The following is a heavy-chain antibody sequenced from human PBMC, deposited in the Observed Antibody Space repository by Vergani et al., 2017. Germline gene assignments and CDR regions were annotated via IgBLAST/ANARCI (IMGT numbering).Heavy chain of an antibody. D-gene: IGHD3-22*01. CDR1: GFTFSDYY. CDR2: ISSSSSYT. CDR3: AREVVSVHGAAGRGAFDI. J-gene: IGHJ3*02. Sequence: QVQLVESGGGLVKPGGSLRLSCAASGFTFSDYYMSWIRQAPGKGLEWVSYISSSSSYTNYADSVKGRFTISRDNAKNSLYLQMNSLRAEDTAVYYCAREVVSVHGAAGRGAFDIWGQGTMVTVSS. V-gene: IGHV3-11*06.